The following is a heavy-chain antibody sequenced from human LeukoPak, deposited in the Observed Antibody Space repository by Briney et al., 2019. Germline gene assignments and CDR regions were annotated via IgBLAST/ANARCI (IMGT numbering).Heavy chain of an antibody. D-gene: IGHD6-19*01. CDR1: GFTFSSHW. CDR2: INQDGSEK. V-gene: IGHV3-7*04. J-gene: IGHJ4*02. Sequence: PGGSLRLSCAASGFTFSSHWMSWVRQAPGKGLEWVANINQDGSEKYYVDSVKGRFTISRDNAKNSLYLQMSSLRAEDTAIYYCAKVDSYNSGWLDYWGQGTLVTVPS. CDR3: AKVDSYNSGWLDY.